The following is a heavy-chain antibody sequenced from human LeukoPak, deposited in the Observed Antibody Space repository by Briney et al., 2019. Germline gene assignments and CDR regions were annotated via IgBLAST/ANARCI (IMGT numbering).Heavy chain of an antibody. J-gene: IGHJ4*02. D-gene: IGHD3-16*02. CDR2: IIPILGIA. Sequence: SVKVSCKASGGTFSSYAISWVRQAPGQGLEWMGRIIPILGIANYAQKFQGRVTITADKSTSTAYMELSSLRSEDTAVYYCARKGEDDYVWGSYRSDYWGQGTLVTVSS. CDR1: GGTFSSYA. CDR3: ARKGEDDYVWGSYRSDY. V-gene: IGHV1-69*04.